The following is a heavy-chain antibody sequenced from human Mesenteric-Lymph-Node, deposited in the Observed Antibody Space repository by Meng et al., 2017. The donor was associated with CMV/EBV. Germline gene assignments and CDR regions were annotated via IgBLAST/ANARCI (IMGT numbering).Heavy chain of an antibody. V-gene: IGHV3-23*01. Sequence: GGSLRLSCAASGFTFSSYAMGWVRQAPGKGREWVSAISGSGGSTYYADSVKGRFTISRDKSKNTMYRQMNSLRAEDTAVYYCAKDHRFCSGSSSYSLPSHFDYWGQGTLVTVSS. J-gene: IGHJ4*02. CDR2: ISGSGGST. D-gene: IGHD2-15*01. CDR1: GFTFSSYA. CDR3: AKDHRFCSGSSSYSLPSHFDY.